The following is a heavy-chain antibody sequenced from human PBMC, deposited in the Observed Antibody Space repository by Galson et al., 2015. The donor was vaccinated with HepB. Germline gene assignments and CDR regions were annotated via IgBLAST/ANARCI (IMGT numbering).Heavy chain of an antibody. CDR1: GFTLSSYA. V-gene: IGHV3-23*01. Sequence: SLRLSCAASGFTLSSYAMSWVRQAPGKGLEWVSSVSTSGGNIFYADSAKGRFTISRDNSKYTLYLQMNSLGAEDTAVYYCARDRGSSWNHWIDLWGQGTLVPVSS. CDR3: ARDRGSSWNHWIDL. J-gene: IGHJ5*02. D-gene: IGHD1-1*01. CDR2: VSTSGGNI.